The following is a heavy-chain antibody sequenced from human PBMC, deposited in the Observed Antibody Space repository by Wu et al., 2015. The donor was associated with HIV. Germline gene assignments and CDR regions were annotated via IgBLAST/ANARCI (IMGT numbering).Heavy chain of an antibody. Sequence: QVQLVQSGAEVKKPGSSVKVSCKASGGTFSSYAISWVRQAPGKGLEWMGGFDPEDGETIYAQKFQGRVTMTEDTSTDTAYMELSSLRSEDTAVYYCATTIGVYFDYWGQGTLVTVSS. CDR3: ATTIGVYFDY. CDR2: FDPEDGET. CDR1: GGTFSSYA. D-gene: IGHD3-16*01. J-gene: IGHJ4*02. V-gene: IGHV1-24*01.